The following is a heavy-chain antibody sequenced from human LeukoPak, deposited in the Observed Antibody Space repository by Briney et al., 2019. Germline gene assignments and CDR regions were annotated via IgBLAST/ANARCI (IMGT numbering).Heavy chain of an antibody. CDR2: IYYSGST. J-gene: IGHJ4*02. CDR3: ARGKATGEFDY. D-gene: IGHD1-14*01. CDR1: GGSISCHY. Sequence: SETLSLTCTVSGGSISCHYWSWIRQPPGKGLEWIGYIYYSGSTNYNPSLKSRVTISVDTSKNQFSLKLSSVTAADTGVYYCARGKATGEFDYCGQGTLVTVSS. V-gene: IGHV4-59*11.